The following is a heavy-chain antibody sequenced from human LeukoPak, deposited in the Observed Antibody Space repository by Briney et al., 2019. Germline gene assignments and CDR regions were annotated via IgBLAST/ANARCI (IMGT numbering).Heavy chain of an antibody. Sequence: PSQTLSLTCTVPGGSISSGGYYWSWIRQHPGKGLEWIGYIYYSGSTYYNPSLKSRVTISVDTSKNQFSLKLSSVTAADTAVYYCARSFIAVAYYNWFDPWGQGTLVTVSS. V-gene: IGHV4-31*03. CDR1: GGSISSGGYY. CDR2: IYYSGST. CDR3: ARSFIAVAYYNWFDP. J-gene: IGHJ5*02. D-gene: IGHD6-19*01.